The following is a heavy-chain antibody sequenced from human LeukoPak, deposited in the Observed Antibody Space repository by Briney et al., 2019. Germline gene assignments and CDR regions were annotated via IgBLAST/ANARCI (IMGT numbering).Heavy chain of an antibody. CDR2: IYSGGST. Sequence: GGSLRFSCAASGFTVSSNYMSWVRQAPGKGLEWVSDIYSGGSTYYADSVKGRFTISRDNSKNTLFLQMNSLRAEDTAVYYCARSSGYYYHDYWGQGTLVTVSS. CDR1: GFTVSSNY. CDR3: ARSSGYYYHDY. J-gene: IGHJ4*02. V-gene: IGHV3-66*02. D-gene: IGHD3-22*01.